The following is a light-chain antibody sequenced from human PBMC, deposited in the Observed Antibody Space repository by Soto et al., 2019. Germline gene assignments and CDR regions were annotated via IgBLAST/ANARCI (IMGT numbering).Light chain of an antibody. J-gene: IGKJ5*01. V-gene: IGKV1-27*01. CDR1: QDIEIY. CDR3: QRYNCVHVA. Sequence: IQMTQSPSSLSASVGDRVTITCLASQDIEIYLSWYQQRPGTVPKLLIYSASTFQSGFPSRFSGSGSGTDFTLTITSLQPEDAATYYCQRYNCVHVAFGQGTRLQIK. CDR2: SAS.